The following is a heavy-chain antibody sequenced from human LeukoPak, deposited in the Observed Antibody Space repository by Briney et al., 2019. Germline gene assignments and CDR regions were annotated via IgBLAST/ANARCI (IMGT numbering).Heavy chain of an antibody. CDR1: GFTFSSYA. V-gene: IGHV3-23*01. D-gene: IGHD3-22*01. CDR3: AKAISRYFYDSSGYR. J-gene: IGHJ5*02. CDR2: ISGSGGST. Sequence: GGSLRLSCAASGFTFSSYAMSWVRQAPGKGLEWVSHISGSGGSTYYADSVKGRFTISRDNSKNTLYLQMNSLRAEDTAVYYCAKAISRYFYDSSGYRWGQGTLVTVSS.